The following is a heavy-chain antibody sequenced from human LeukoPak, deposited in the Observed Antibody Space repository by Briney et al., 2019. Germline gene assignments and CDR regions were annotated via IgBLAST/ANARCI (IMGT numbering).Heavy chain of an antibody. CDR1: GGSFSGYY. CDR2: INHSGST. Sequence: PSETLSLTCAVYGGSFSGYYWSWIRQPPGKGLEWIGEINHSGSTNYNPSLKSRVTISVATSKNQFSLKLSSATAADTAVYYCARLEVVPAALTYYYYYYMDVSGKGTTVTAS. J-gene: IGHJ6*03. V-gene: IGHV4-34*01. D-gene: IGHD2-2*01. CDR3: ARLEVVPAALTYYYYYYMDV.